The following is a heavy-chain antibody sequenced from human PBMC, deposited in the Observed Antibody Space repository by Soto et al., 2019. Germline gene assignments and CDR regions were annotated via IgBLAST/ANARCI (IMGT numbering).Heavy chain of an antibody. V-gene: IGHV2-5*02. D-gene: IGHD3-3*01. CDR3: APRATMTIFGLIIDNGLWFDP. J-gene: IGHJ5*02. Sequence: QINLIESGPTLVKPTQTLTLTCTCSGFSLSTSGSAVGWVRQPPGRALEWLALFYWDGDKRYNASLGNRLTITHDTSMNQVVLALTDVEPADTATYYCAPRATMTIFGLIIDNGLWFDPWGQGTRVIVSS. CDR2: FYWDGDK. CDR1: GFSLSTSGSA.